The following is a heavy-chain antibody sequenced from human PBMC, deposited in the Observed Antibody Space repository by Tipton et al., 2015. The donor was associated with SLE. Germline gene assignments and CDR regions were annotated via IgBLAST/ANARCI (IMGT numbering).Heavy chain of an antibody. CDR3: ARSSGPDY. D-gene: IGHD3-22*01. J-gene: IGHJ4*02. CDR1: GFTFSSYW. V-gene: IGHV3-74*01. CDR2: INSDGSST. Sequence: GSLRLSCAASGFTFSSYWMHWVRQAPGKGLAWVSRINSDGSSTSYADSVKGRFTISRDNAKNTLYLQMNSLRAEDTAVYYCARSSGPDYWGQGTLVTVSS.